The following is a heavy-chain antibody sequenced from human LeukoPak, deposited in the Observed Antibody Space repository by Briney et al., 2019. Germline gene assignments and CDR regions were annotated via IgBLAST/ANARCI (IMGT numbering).Heavy chain of an antibody. CDR3: AREGGGPRWLNP. D-gene: IGHD6-25*01. CDR2: INTSGNS. J-gene: IGHJ5*02. CDR1: GGSISSYY. V-gene: IGHV4-4*07. Sequence: SETLSLTCSVSGGSISSYYWSWIRQPAGQGLEWIGRINTSGNSNYNPSLRRRVTMSVDTSKNQFSLNLSSVTAAHTAVYYCAREGGGPRWLNPWGQGTLVAVSS.